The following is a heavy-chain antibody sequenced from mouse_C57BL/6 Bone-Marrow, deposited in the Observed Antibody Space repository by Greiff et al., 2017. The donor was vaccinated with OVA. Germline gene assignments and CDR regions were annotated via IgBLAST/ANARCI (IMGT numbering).Heavy chain of an antibody. Sequence: VQLQQSGPGLVQPSQSLSITCTVSGFSLTSYGVHWVRQSPGKGLEWLGVIWSGGSTDYNAAFISRLSISKDNSKSQVFFKMNSLQADDTAIDYCARNCPYYDGLAMDYWGQGTSVTVSS. CDR3: ARNCPYYDGLAMDY. J-gene: IGHJ4*01. D-gene: IGHD2-3*01. V-gene: IGHV2-2*01. CDR2: IWSGGST. CDR1: GFSLTSYG.